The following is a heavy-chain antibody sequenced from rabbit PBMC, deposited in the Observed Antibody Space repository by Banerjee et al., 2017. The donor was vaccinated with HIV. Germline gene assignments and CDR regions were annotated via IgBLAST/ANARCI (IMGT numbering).Heavy chain of an antibody. D-gene: IGHD2-1*01. Sequence: EESGGDLVQPEGSLTLTCKASGLDFSSSYWICWVRQAPGKGLEWIACIYAGSSGRTYYASWAKGRFTISKTSSTTVTLQMTSLTAADTATYFCARDYGDNSAFNLWGPGTLVTVS. CDR3: ARDYGDNSAFNL. CDR2: IYAGSSGRT. V-gene: IGHV1S45*01. CDR1: GLDFSSSYW. J-gene: IGHJ4*01.